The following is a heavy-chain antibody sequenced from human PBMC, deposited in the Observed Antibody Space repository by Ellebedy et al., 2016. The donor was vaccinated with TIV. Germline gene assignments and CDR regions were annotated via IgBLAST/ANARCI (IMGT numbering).Heavy chain of an antibody. V-gene: IGHV4-4*02. J-gene: IGHJ4*02. CDR1: GGSITTGTY. D-gene: IGHD3-22*01. CDR2: IFHSGDT. CDR3: ARSSGYFSLDY. Sequence: SETLSLXXAVSGGSITTGTYWSWVRQPPGAGLEWIAEIFHSGDTKYNPSLKTRVTISIDKSKNQFSLRLNSVTAADTAVYYCARSSGYFSLDYWGQGTLVTVSS.